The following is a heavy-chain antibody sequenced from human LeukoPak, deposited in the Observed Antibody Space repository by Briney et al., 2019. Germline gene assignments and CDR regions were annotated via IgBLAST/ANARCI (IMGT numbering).Heavy chain of an antibody. CDR3: ANYGPSGYYYGPYYFDY. CDR2: ISGSGGST. CDR1: GFTFSSYA. D-gene: IGHD3-22*01. V-gene: IGHV3-23*01. Sequence: GGSLRLSCAASGFTFSSYAMSWVRQAPGKGLEWVSAISGSGGSTYYADSVKGRFAISRDNSKNTLYLQMNSLRAEDTAVYYCANYGPSGYYYGPYYFDYWGQGTLVTVSS. J-gene: IGHJ4*02.